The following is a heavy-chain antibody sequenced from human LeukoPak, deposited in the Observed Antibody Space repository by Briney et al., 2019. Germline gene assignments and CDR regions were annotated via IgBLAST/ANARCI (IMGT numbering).Heavy chain of an antibody. J-gene: IGHJ4*02. CDR1: GYSFTSYW. CDR3: ARLDDYGGNSGGIDY. Sequence: GESLKISCKGSGYSFTSYWIGWVRQMPGKGLEWMGIIYPGDSHTTYSPSFQGQVTISADKSISTAYLQWSSLKASDTAMYYCARLDDYGGNSGGIDYWGQGILVTVSS. CDR2: IYPGDSHT. V-gene: IGHV5-51*01. D-gene: IGHD4-23*01.